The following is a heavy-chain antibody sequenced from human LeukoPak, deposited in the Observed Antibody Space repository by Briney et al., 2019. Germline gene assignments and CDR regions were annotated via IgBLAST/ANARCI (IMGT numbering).Heavy chain of an antibody. CDR3: ARDNVGATSLDS. CDR2: IWYDVSNT. J-gene: IGHJ4*02. Sequence: GRSLRLSCAASGFTFSSFDMHWVRQAPGNGLEWVAVIWYDVSNTYYADSVKGRFTIFRDNSKNTLYLQMNSLRAEDTAVYYCARDNVGATSLDSWGRGTLVTVSS. D-gene: IGHD1-26*01. V-gene: IGHV3-33*01. CDR1: GFTFSSFD.